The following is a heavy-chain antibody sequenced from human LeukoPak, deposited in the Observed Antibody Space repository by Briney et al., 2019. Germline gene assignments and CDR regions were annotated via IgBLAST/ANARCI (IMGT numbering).Heavy chain of an antibody. Sequence: SETLSLTCTVSGGSISSSSYHWGWIRQPPGKGLEWIGSIYYSGTTYYSPSLRSRLTMSVEPSKNQFSLKLSSVTAADTAVYYCARGAIDYYGSGSQYPNFDYWGQGTLVTVSS. J-gene: IGHJ4*02. CDR3: ARGAIDYYGSGSQYPNFDY. D-gene: IGHD3-10*01. CDR1: GGSISSSSYH. V-gene: IGHV4-39*07. CDR2: IYYSGTT.